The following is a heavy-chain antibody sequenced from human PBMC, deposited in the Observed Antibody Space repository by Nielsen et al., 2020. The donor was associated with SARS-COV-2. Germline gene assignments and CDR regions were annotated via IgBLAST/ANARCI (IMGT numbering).Heavy chain of an antibody. Sequence: GGSLRLSCAASGFTFSGSAMHWVRQASGKGLEWVGRIRSKANSYATAYAASVKGRFTISRDDSKNTAYLQMNSLKTEDTAVYYCTRQNGDYDPYFDYWGQGTLATVSS. J-gene: IGHJ4*02. CDR2: IRSKANSYAT. CDR1: GFTFSGSA. D-gene: IGHD4-17*01. V-gene: IGHV3-73*01. CDR3: TRQNGDYDPYFDY.